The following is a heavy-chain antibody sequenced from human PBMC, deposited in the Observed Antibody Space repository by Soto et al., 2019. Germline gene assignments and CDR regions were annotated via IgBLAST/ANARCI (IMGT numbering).Heavy chain of an antibody. V-gene: IGHV4-61*01. D-gene: IGHD6-13*01. CDR3: ARESSSSWFDD. J-gene: IGHJ4*02. Sequence: PSETLSLTCTVSGGSVSSGSYYWSWIRQPPGKGLEWIGYIYYSGSTNYNPSLKSRVTISVDTSKNQFSLKLSSVTAADTAVYYCARESSSSWFDDWGQGTLVTVSS. CDR2: IYYSGST. CDR1: GGSVSSGSYY.